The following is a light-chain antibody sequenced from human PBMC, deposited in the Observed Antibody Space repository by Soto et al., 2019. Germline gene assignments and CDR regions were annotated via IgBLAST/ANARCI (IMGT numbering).Light chain of an antibody. J-gene: IGKJ4*01. CDR3: QQANSFPLT. V-gene: IGKV1-12*01. CDR2: GAF. Sequence: DSQMTQSPSSVAASVGDRVTITCRASQDISSWFAWFQQKPGKAPKLLIYGAFTLPSGVPSRFSGCGSGTDFTLTISSLQPEDFATYYCQQANSFPLTFGGGTKVDIK. CDR1: QDISSW.